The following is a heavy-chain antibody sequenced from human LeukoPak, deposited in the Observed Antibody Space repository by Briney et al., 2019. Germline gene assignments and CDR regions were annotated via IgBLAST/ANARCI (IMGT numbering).Heavy chain of an antibody. D-gene: IGHD7-27*01. CDR2: TYYRSKWYN. CDR1: GDSVSSNSAA. J-gene: IGHJ6*02. CDR3: ARDRLGLPLWYYGMDV. Sequence: SQTLSLTCAIPGDSVSSNSAAWNWIRQSPSRGFEWLGRTYYRSKWYNDYAVSVKSRITINPDTSKNQFSLQLNSVTPEDTAVYYCARDRLGLPLWYYGMDVWGQGTTVTVSS. V-gene: IGHV6-1*01.